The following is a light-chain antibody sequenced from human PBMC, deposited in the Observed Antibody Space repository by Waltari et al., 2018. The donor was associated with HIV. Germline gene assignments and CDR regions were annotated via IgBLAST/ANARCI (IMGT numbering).Light chain of an antibody. Sequence: QSALTQPPSVSGSPGQSVPISCTGPSSDVGNYNRVSWYHQPPGSAPKLMIYEVSKRPSGVPRRFSGSKSGNTASLTISGLQAEDEADYYCSSYTSSNTFVVFGGGTKLTVL. V-gene: IGLV2-18*02. J-gene: IGLJ2*01. CDR3: SSYTSSNTFVV. CDR1: SSDVGNYNR. CDR2: EVS.